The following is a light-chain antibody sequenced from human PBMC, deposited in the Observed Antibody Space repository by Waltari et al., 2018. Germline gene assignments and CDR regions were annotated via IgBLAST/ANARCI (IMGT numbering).Light chain of an antibody. V-gene: IGKV3-15*01. J-gene: IGKJ4*01. Sequence: EIVMTQSPATLSVSPGERATLSCRASQNVSSNLAWYQQKPGQAPRLLIYGASTRATGIPARFSGSASGTEFTLTISSLQSEDFAVYYCQQYNNWPLTFGGGTKVEIK. CDR3: QQYNNWPLT. CDR1: QNVSSN. CDR2: GAS.